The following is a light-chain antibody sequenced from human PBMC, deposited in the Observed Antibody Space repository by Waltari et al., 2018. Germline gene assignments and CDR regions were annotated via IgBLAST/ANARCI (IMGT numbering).Light chain of an antibody. Sequence: QSVLTQPPSVSGAPGQRVTIPGTGSSSNIGAGYDVHWYQQLPGTAPKPLIYGNSNRPSGVPDRFSGSKSGTSASLAITGLQAEDEADYYCQSYDSSLSAHVVFGRGTKLTVL. V-gene: IGLV1-40*01. J-gene: IGLJ2*01. CDR1: SSNIGAGYD. CDR3: QSYDSSLSAHVV. CDR2: GNS.